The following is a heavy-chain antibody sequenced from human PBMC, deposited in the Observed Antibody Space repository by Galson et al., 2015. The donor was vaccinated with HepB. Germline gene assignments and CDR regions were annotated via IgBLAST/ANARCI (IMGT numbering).Heavy chain of an antibody. CDR3: ARSYYDFWSGYYTAYYYYYMDV. CDR1: GYTFTSYG. D-gene: IGHD3-3*01. CDR2: ISAYNGNT. J-gene: IGHJ6*03. Sequence: SVKVSCKASGYTFTSYGISWVRQAPGQGLEWMGWISAYNGNTNYAQKLQGRVTMTTDTSTSTAYMELRSLRSDDTAVYYCARSYYDFWSGYYTAYYYYYMDVWGKGTTVTVSS. V-gene: IGHV1-18*01.